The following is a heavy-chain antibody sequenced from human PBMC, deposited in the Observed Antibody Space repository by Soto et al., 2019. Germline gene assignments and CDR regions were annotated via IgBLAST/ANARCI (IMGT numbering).Heavy chain of an antibody. D-gene: IGHD2-15*01. CDR2: VSWNSAGL. CDR1: GFTWHDDA. Sequence: EVQLVESVGGLVQPGRSRRLSCAASGFTWHDDAMHGGRQAAGKGLEWVSTVSWNSAGLVYADSIKGGFTISRDNAKNSLYLQMNNLRTEDTAFYYCTRGYCTVGSCAFDIWGQGTMVTVSS. J-gene: IGHJ3*02. V-gene: IGHV3-9*01. CDR3: TRGYCTVGSCAFDI.